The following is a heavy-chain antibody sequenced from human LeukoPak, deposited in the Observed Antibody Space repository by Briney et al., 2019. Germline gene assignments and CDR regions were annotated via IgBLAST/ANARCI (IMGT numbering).Heavy chain of an antibody. CDR3: ARLAIFGVVITLGY. V-gene: IGHV1-46*01. CDR1: GYTFTSYY. Sequence: GASVKVSCKASGYTFTSYYMHWVRQAPGQGLEWMGIINPSGGSTNYAQKLQGRVTMTTGTSTSTAYMELRSLRSDDTAVYYCARLAIFGVVITLGYWGQGTLVTVSS. CDR2: INPSGGST. D-gene: IGHD3-3*01. J-gene: IGHJ4*02.